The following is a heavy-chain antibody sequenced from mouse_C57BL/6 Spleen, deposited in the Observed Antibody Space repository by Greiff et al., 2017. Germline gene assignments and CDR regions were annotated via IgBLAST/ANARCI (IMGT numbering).Heavy chain of an antibody. V-gene: IGHV7-3*01. CDR1: GFTFTDYY. Sequence: DVQLVESGGGLVQPGGSLSLSCAASGFTFTDYYMSWVRQPPGKALEWLGFIRNKANGYTTEYSASVKGRFTISRDNSQSILYLQMNALRAEDSATYYCAREEDGYDGHFDVWGTGTTVTVSS. J-gene: IGHJ1*03. CDR2: IRNKANGYTT. CDR3: AREEDGYDGHFDV. D-gene: IGHD2-2*01.